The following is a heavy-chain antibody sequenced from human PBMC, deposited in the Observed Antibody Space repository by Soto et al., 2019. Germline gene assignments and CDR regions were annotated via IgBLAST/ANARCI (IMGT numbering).Heavy chain of an antibody. J-gene: IGHJ6*02. Sequence: QVRLEESGPGLVKPSETLSLICSVSGGSVNNANYFWNWIRHHPENGLEWIGYIYYSGSTRYNPSFKSRATLAKYPSKNQFSLRLNSVTVADTAVYFCARDADYGGSRGGMDVWGRGTTVTVSS. D-gene: IGHD4-17*01. CDR2: IYYSGST. V-gene: IGHV4-31*03. CDR3: ARDADYGGSRGGMDV. CDR1: GGSVNNANYF.